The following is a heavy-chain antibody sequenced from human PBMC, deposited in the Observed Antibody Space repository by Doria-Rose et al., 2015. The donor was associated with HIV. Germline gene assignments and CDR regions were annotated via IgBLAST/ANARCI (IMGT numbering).Heavy chain of an antibody. CDR1: GASVSSRGYY. D-gene: IGHD3-3*01. CDR3: ARMGSYRELDY. J-gene: IGHJ4*02. V-gene: IGHV4-31*03. CDR2: TYYTGTS. Sequence: VQLQESGPGLVKPSETLSLTCSVSGASVSSRGYYWNWIRQVPGKGLEPLGYTYYTGTSDYSPSLKSRLNMAVDTSKNQFSLKLSFVTVADTAVYYCARMGSYRELDYWGQGALVSVSA.